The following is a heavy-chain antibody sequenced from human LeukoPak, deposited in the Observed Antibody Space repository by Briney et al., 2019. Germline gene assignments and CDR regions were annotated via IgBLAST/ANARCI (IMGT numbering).Heavy chain of an antibody. CDR2: ISSSSSYI. D-gene: IGHD3-9*01. Sequence: GGSLRLSCAASGFTFSSYSMNWVRRAPGKGLEWVSSISSSSSYIYYADSVKGRFTISRDNAKNSLYLQMNSLRAEDTAVYYCARGYFREDYFDYWGQGTLVTVSS. CDR3: ARGYFREDYFDY. V-gene: IGHV3-21*01. J-gene: IGHJ4*02. CDR1: GFTFSSYS.